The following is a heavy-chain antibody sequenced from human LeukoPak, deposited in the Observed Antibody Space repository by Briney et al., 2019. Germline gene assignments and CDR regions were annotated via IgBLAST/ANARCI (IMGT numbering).Heavy chain of an antibody. J-gene: IGHJ4*02. CDR2: ISSISSTI. Sequence: PGGSLRLSCAASGFTFSSYSMNWVRQAPGKGLEWVSYISSISSTIYYAGSVKGRFTISRDNAKNSLSLQMNSLRAEDTAVYYCARGKSGSYRARDYWGQGTLVTVSS. CDR3: ARGKSGSYRARDY. CDR1: GFTFSSYS. D-gene: IGHD1-26*01. V-gene: IGHV3-48*01.